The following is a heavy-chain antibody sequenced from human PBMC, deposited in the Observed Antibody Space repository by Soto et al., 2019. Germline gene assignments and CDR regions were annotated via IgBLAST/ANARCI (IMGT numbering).Heavy chain of an antibody. V-gene: IGHV3-23*01. CDR3: AKGGAAGDYYYDDMDV. CDR2: ISGSGGST. J-gene: IGHJ6*03. D-gene: IGHD6-13*01. CDR1: GFTFSSYA. Sequence: EVQLLESGGGLVQPGGSLRLSCAASGFTFSSYAMSWVRQAPGKGLEWVSAISGSGGSTYYADSVKGRFTISRDNSKNTLYLQMNSLRAEDTAVYDCAKGGAAGDYYYDDMDVWGKGTTVTVSS.